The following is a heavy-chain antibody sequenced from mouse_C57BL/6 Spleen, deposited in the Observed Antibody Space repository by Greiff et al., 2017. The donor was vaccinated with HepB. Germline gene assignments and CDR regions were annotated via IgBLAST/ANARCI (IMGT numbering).Heavy chain of an antibody. J-gene: IGHJ1*03. CDR2: IYPGNSDT. CDR3: TRSYGNSRYFDV. CDR1: GYTFTSYW. Sequence: VQLQQSGTVLARPGASVKMSCKTSGYTFTSYWMHWVKQRPGQGLEWIGAIYPGNSDTSYNQKFKGKAKLTAVTSASTAYMELSSLTNEDSAVYYCTRSYGNSRYFDVWGTGTTVTVSS. D-gene: IGHD2-1*01. V-gene: IGHV1-5*01.